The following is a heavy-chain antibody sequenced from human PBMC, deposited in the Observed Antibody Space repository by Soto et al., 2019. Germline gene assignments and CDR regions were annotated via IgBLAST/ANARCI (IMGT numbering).Heavy chain of an antibody. V-gene: IGHV1-58*01. CDR2: IVVGSGNT. CDR1: GFTFTSSA. CDR3: AAVGGTGILNGMDV. J-gene: IGHJ6*02. D-gene: IGHD1-1*01. Sequence: SVKVSCKASGFTFTSSAVQWVRQALGQRLEWIGWIVVGSGNTNYAQKFQERVTITRDMSTSTAYMELSSLRSEDTAVYYCAAVGGTGILNGMDVWGQGTTVTVSS.